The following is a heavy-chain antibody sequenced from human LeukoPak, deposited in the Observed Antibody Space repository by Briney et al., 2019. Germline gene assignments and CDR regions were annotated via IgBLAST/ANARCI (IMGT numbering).Heavy chain of an antibody. CDR1: GFTFSSYS. Sequence: GGSLRLSCAASGFTFSSYSMNWVRQAPGKGLEWVSVIYSGGSTYYADSVKGRFTISRDNSKNTLYLQMNSLRAEDTAVYYCARDGERGYGSGSNFGYYYYGMDVWGQGTTVTVSS. V-gene: IGHV3-66*01. CDR2: IYSGGST. CDR3: ARDGERGYGSGSNFGYYYYGMDV. J-gene: IGHJ6*02. D-gene: IGHD3-10*01.